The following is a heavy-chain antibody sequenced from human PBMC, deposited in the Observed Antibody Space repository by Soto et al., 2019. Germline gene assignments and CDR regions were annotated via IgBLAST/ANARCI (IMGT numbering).Heavy chain of an antibody. Sequence: QVQLMQSGAEVRKPGASVKVSCKASGYTFTDYDINWVRQATGQGLEWLGWMTPKSGYTGYAQKFQGRVTLTRDTSRRTAYMELSSLTSEDTAVYYCTRTIYNRGDFDHWGQGTLVTVSS. J-gene: IGHJ4*02. CDR2: MTPKSGYT. CDR1: GYTFTDYD. D-gene: IGHD1-20*01. CDR3: TRTIYNRGDFDH. V-gene: IGHV1-8*02.